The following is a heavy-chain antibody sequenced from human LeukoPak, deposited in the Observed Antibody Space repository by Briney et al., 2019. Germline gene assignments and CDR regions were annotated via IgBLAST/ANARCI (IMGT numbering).Heavy chain of an antibody. CDR3: AKENYYYDSSGP. V-gene: IGHV3-23*01. Sequence: GGSLRLSCAASGFSFSTYAMTWVRQAPGKGLEWVSAISGSGGSTYYADSVKGRFTISRDNSKNTLYLQMNSLRAEDTAVYYCAKENYYYDSSGPWGQGTLVTVSS. D-gene: IGHD3-22*01. J-gene: IGHJ4*02. CDR1: GFSFSTYA. CDR2: ISGSGGST.